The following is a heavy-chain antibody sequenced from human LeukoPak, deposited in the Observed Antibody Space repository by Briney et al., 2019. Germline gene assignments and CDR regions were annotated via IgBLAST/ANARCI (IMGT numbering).Heavy chain of an antibody. CDR1: GFTFSSYG. D-gene: IGHD3-22*01. CDR3: ARAYYDSSGSPPFDY. Sequence: GGSLRLSCAASGFTFSSYGMHWVRQAPGKGLEWVAVIWYDGSNKYYADSVKGRFTISRDNSKNTLYLQMNSLRAEDTAVYYCARAYYDSSGSPPFDYWGQGTLVTVSS. J-gene: IGHJ4*02. CDR2: IWYDGSNK. V-gene: IGHV3-33*01.